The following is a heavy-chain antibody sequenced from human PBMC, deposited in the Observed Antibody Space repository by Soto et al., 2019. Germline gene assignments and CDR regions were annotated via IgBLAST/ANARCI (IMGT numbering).Heavy chain of an antibody. CDR1: GDSISSSRYY. V-gene: IGHV4-39*01. J-gene: IGHJ5*02. CDR3: ARHGPPIASPGTRWFDP. CDR2: IYYTGTT. D-gene: IGHD6-13*01. Sequence: SETLSLTCTVSGDSISSSRYYWGWIRQPPGKGLEWIGSIYYTGTTYYNPSLKSRVTISVDTSKNEFSLKLRSLTAADTAVYFCARHGPPIASPGTRWFDPWGQGTLVTVSS.